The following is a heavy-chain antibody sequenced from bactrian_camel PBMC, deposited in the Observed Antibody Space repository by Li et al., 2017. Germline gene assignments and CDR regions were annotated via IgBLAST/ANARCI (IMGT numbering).Heavy chain of an antibody. CDR2: IVSGGGQ. Sequence: HVQLVESGGGSVRAGGSLRLSCVATGNTIGWQFDCMAWFRQAPGKAREGVAAIVSGGGQRYADSVKGRFTISHDSAKHMLYLTMTNLKPEDTGMYYCAANTDRFCSWSRLGEDAFDVWGRGTQVTVS. V-gene: IGHV3S53*01. CDR1: GNTIGWQFDC. J-gene: IGHJ4*01. D-gene: IGHD1*01. CDR3: AANTDRFCSWSRLGEDAFDV.